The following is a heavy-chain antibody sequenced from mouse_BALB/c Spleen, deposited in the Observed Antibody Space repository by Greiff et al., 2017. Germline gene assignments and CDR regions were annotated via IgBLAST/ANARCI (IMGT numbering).Heavy chain of an antibody. D-gene: IGHD2-3*01. Sequence: EVQVVESGGGLVKPGGSLKLSCAASGFTFSSYAMSWVRQTPEKRLEWVATISSGGSYTYYPDSVKGRFTISRDNAKNTLYLQMSSLRSEDTAMYYCARPLLYDGYHYYAMDYWGQGTSVTVSS. CDR3: ARPLLYDGYHYYAMDY. V-gene: IGHV5-9-3*01. CDR2: ISSGGSYT. CDR1: GFTFSSYA. J-gene: IGHJ4*01.